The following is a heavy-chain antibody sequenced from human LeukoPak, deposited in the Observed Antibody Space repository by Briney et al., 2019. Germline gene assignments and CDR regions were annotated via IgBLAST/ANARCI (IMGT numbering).Heavy chain of an antibody. CDR1: GGSFSGYY. CDR3: ARAEWELAALDY. J-gene: IGHJ4*02. CDR2: IYTSGST. Sequence: PSETLSLTCAVYGGSFSGYYWSWIRQPPGKGLEWIGRIYTSGSTNCNPSLKSRVTMSVDTSKNQFSLKLSSVTAADTAVYYCARAEWELAALDYWGQGTLVTVSS. V-gene: IGHV4-59*10. D-gene: IGHD1-26*01.